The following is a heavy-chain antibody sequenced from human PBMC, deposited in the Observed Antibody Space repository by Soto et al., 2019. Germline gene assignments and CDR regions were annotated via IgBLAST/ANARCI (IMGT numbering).Heavy chain of an antibody. V-gene: IGHV1-8*01. CDR1: GYTFTSYD. CDR2: MNPYSGNT. Sequence: QVQLVQSGAEVKKPGASVKVSCKASGYTFTSYDINWVRQATGQGLEWMGWMNPYSGNTGYAQKFQGRVTMTRNTSISTAYMELSSLRSEDTAVYYCARGYWVTTVSRMYNWFDPWGQGTLVTVSS. D-gene: IGHD4-17*01. CDR3: ARGYWVTTVSRMYNWFDP. J-gene: IGHJ5*02.